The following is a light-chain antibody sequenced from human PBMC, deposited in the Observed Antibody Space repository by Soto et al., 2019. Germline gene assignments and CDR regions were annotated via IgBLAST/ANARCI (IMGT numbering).Light chain of an antibody. V-gene: IGLV2-23*01. J-gene: IGLJ3*02. CDR3: CSHSGSVTYVL. Sequence: QSALTQPASVSGSPGQSITISCTGTSSDVGNYNLVSWYQQHPGKAPKLMIYEATQRPSGVSSRFSGSKSGNTASLTISGLQPDDEANYFCCSHSGSVTYVLFGGGTKLTVL. CDR1: SSDVGNYNL. CDR2: EAT.